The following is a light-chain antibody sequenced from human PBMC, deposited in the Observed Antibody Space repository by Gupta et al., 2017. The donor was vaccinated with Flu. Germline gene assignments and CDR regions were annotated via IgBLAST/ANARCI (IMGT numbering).Light chain of an antibody. J-gene: IGLJ3*02. CDR3: QAWDSRRGDWV. CDR1: NVGGNA. Sequence: GHTAGIACGWDNVGGNAMHWYQQRPGRAPVLLIPDDNVRPSGVPERFSGSNSENTATLAISRVEAEDEADYYCQAWDSRRGDWVFGGGTKLTVL. V-gene: IGLV3-21*01. CDR2: DDN.